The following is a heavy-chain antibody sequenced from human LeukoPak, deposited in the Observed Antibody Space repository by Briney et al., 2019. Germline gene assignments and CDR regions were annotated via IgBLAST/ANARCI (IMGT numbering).Heavy chain of an antibody. V-gene: IGHV4-39*01. CDR3: ARISRSTCFDY. CDR1: GGSIRSSYYY. CDR2: IYDCGST. J-gene: IGHJ4*02. D-gene: IGHD2-15*01. Sequence: SETLSLTCTVSGGSIRSSYYYWGWIRQPPGKGLEWIGSIYDCGSTYYNPSLKSRVTISVDTSKNQFSLKLNSVTAADTAVYYCARISRSTCFDYWGQGTLVTVSS.